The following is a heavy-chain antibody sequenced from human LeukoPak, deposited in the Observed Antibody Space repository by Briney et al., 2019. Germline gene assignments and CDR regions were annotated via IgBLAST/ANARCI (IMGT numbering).Heavy chain of an antibody. CDR2: FDPEDGET. J-gene: IGHJ5*02. D-gene: IGHD6-19*01. CDR1: GYTLTELS. CDR3: ARDYPRNQWPVMPVYTGFDP. V-gene: IGHV1-24*01. Sequence: GASVKVSCKVPGYTLTELSMHWVRQAPGKGLEWMGGFDPEDGETIYAQKFQGRVTMTEDTSTDTAYMELSSLRSEDTAVYYCARDYPRNQWPVMPVYTGFDPWGQGTLVTVSS.